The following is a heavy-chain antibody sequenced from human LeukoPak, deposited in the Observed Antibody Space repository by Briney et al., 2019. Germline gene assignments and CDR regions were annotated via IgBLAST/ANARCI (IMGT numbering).Heavy chain of an antibody. CDR2: ISGSGGST. J-gene: IGHJ4*02. Sequence: GRSLRLSCAASGFTFSSYAMSWVRQAPGKGLEWVSAISGSGGSTYYADSVKGRFTISRDNSKNTLYLQMNSLRAEDTAVYYCAKRSRVRAAADLFDYWGQGTLVTVSS. CDR3: AKRSRVRAAADLFDY. CDR1: GFTFSSYA. D-gene: IGHD6-13*01. V-gene: IGHV3-23*01.